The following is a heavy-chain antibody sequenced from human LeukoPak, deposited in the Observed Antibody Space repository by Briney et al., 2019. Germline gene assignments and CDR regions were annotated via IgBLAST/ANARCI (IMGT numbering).Heavy chain of an antibody. CDR1: GFTVSSNY. V-gene: IGHV3-53*01. CDR2: IYSGGGT. D-gene: IGHD4-23*01. J-gene: IGHJ4*02. Sequence: PGGSLRLSCAASGFTVSSNYMSWVRQAPGKGLEWVSVIYSGGGTYYADSVKGRFTISRDNAKNSLYLQMNSLRAEDTAVYYCARSPHHDYGGSYFFDSWGQGTLVTVSS. CDR3: ARSPHHDYGGSYFFDS.